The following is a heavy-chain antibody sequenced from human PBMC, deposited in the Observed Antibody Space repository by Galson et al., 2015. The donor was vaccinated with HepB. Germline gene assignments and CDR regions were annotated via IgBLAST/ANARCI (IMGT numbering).Heavy chain of an antibody. CDR3: AHRGRDELITEYYFDY. Sequence: PALVKPTQTLTLTCTFSGFSLSTSGVGVGWIRQPPGKALEWLALIYWDDDKRYSPSLKSRLTITKDTSKNQVVLTMTNMDPVDTSTYYCAHRGRDELITEYYFDYWGQGTLVTVSS. J-gene: IGHJ4*02. CDR2: IYWDDDK. CDR1: GFSLSTSGVG. V-gene: IGHV2-5*02. D-gene: IGHD1-14*01.